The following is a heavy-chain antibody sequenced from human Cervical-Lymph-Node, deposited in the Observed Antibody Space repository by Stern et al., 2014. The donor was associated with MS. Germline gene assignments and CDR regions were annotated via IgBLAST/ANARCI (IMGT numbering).Heavy chain of an antibody. CDR2: IFSNDDK. CDR3: ARIRSIAAAKFDY. D-gene: IGHD6-13*01. V-gene: IGHV2-26*01. CDR1: GFSLSNARMG. Sequence: ESGPGLVKPTETLTLTCTVSGFSLSNARMGVSWIRQPPGKALEWLAHIFSNDDKSYSTSLKSRLTISKETSKSQVVLTMTNMDPVDTATYYCARIRSIAAAKFDYWGQGTLVTVSS. J-gene: IGHJ4*02.